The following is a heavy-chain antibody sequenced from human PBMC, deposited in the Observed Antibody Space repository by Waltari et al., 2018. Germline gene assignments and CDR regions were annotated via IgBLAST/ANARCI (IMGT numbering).Heavy chain of an antibody. CDR1: GYSISNAYY. Sequence: QVQLQESGPGLVKPSETLSLTCAVSGYSISNAYYWGWLRQPSGKGLEWIGFIYHSGSSHYNPSLKSRVTISVDTSKNHFSLKLSSVTAADTAVYYCAVLTTSGYDIDYWGQGTLVTVAS. CDR2: IYHSGSS. J-gene: IGHJ4*02. D-gene: IGHD5-12*01. V-gene: IGHV4-38-2*01. CDR3: AVLTTSGYDIDY.